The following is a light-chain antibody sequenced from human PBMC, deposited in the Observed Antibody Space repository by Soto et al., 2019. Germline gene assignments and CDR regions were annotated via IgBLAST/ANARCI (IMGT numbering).Light chain of an antibody. Sequence: QSVLTHPPSVSRAPGHRFTISCTGTMSNIGEGYDVHWYQQLPGRAPRLLIFANTNRPSGVPDRFSGSNSGTSSSLAITGLKADDEADYYCQSYDTSMSGVLFGGGTKVTVL. V-gene: IGLV1-40*01. CDR1: MSNIGEGYD. CDR3: QSYDTSMSGVL. J-gene: IGLJ2*01. CDR2: ANT.